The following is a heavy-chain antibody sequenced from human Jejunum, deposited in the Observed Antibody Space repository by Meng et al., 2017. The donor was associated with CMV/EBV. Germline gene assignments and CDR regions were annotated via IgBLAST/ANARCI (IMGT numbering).Heavy chain of an antibody. CDR1: GDFISSSRFY. Sequence: TVSGDFISSSRFYWGWIRQPPGKGLEWIGNIYRGGSTYYNPSLKSRVVISVDTSKNQFSLTLSSVAAADTAVYYCARDREQVYDYWGQGTLVTVSS. CDR3: ARDREQVYDY. D-gene: IGHD5/OR15-5a*01. J-gene: IGHJ4*02. V-gene: IGHV4-39*07. CDR2: IYRGGST.